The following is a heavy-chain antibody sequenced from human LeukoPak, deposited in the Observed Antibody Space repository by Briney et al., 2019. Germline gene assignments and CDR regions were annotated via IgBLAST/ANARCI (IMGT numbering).Heavy chain of an antibody. D-gene: IGHD3-16*01. V-gene: IGHV3-21*01. CDR1: GFTFSSYA. Sequence: PGGSLRLSCAASGFTFSSYAMNWVRQAPGKGLEWVSFIDSSSSSSSNIRYADSVKRRFTISRDNAKNSLYLQMNSLRAEDTAVYYCARDLGGPDYWGQGTLVTVSS. J-gene: IGHJ4*02. CDR2: IDSSSSSSSNI. CDR3: ARDLGGPDY.